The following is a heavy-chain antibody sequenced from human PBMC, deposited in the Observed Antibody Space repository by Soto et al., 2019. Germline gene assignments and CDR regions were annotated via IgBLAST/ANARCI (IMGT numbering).Heavy chain of an antibody. CDR3: ARRHEFGGNSDAYDI. CDR2: IIPFFGTP. V-gene: IGHV1-69*12. J-gene: IGHJ3*02. Sequence: QVQLVQSGAEVKKPGSSVKVSCKASGGNFRSESINWVRQAPGQGLEWMGGIIPFFGTPDYAQTFQGRPRITADESXXTASMELSSLRSQDTAVYYCARRHEFGGNSDAYDIWGQGTMVTVSS. CDR1: GGNFRSES. D-gene: IGHD2-21*02.